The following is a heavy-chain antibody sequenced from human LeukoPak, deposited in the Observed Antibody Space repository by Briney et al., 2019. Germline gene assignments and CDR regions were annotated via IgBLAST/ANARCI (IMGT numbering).Heavy chain of an antibody. CDR1: GFTFSSYW. V-gene: IGHV3-7*01. CDR3: GREGDPDAIFDY. Sequence: PGGSLRLSCAASGFTFSSYWMSWVRQAPGKGLEWVANINQDGSENYSLESVKGRFTIYRDNDKNALYLQMSSPRAEDTAVYYCGREGDPDAIFDYGGQGPLVPVPT. D-gene: IGHD1-14*01. J-gene: IGHJ4*02. CDR2: INQDGSEN.